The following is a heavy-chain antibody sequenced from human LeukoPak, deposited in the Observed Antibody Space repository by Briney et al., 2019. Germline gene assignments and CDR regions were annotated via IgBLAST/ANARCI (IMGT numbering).Heavy chain of an antibody. V-gene: IGHV4-59*01. J-gene: IGHJ5*02. CDR3: ARLAVAGTDNWFDP. Sequence: MASETLSLTCTVSGGSISSYYWSWIRQPPGKGLEWIGYIYYSGSTNYNPSLKSRVTISVDTSKNQFSLKLSSVTAADTAVYYCARLAVAGTDNWFDPRGQGTLVTVSS. CDR1: GGSISSYY. CDR2: IYYSGST. D-gene: IGHD6-19*01.